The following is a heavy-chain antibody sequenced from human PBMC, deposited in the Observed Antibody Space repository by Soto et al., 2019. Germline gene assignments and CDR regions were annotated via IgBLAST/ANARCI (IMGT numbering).Heavy chain of an antibody. J-gene: IGHJ4*02. Sequence: GGSLRLSCTASGFTFSSYWMHWVRQAPGKGLVWVSRINSDGSSTSYADSVKGRFTISRDDSKNTAYLQMNSLKTEDTAVYYCTRLSVSAVTDFDYWGQGTLVTVSS. D-gene: IGHD1-20*01. CDR2: INSDGSST. CDR1: GFTFSSYW. CDR3: TRLSVSAVTDFDY. V-gene: IGHV3-74*01.